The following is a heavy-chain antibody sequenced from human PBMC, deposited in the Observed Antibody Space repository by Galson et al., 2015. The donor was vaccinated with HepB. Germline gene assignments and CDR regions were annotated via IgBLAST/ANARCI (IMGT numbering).Heavy chain of an antibody. Sequence: SLRLSCAASGFTFSSYGMHWVRQAPGKGLEWVAAIWYDGSNKYYADSVKGRFTISRDNSKNTLYLQMNSLRAEDTAVYYCARDSLILMVYAMPGKHWGQGTLVTVSS. CDR3: ARDSLILMVYAMPGKH. D-gene: IGHD2-8*01. J-gene: IGHJ4*02. V-gene: IGHV3-33*01. CDR1: GFTFSSYG. CDR2: IWYDGSNK.